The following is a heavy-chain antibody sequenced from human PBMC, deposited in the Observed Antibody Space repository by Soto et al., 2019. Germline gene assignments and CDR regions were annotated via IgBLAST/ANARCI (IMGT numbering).Heavy chain of an antibody. J-gene: IGHJ6*02. CDR1: GFTFTSSA. Sequence: SVKVSCKASGFTFTSSAVQWVRQARGQRLEWIGWIVVGSGNTNYAQRFQERVTITRDMSTSTAYMELSSLRSEDTAVYYCAADQVRSGRLSSRYYYYGMDVWGQGTTVTVSS. CDR2: IVVGSGNT. D-gene: IGHD6-25*01. V-gene: IGHV1-58*01. CDR3: AADQVRSGRLSSRYYYYGMDV.